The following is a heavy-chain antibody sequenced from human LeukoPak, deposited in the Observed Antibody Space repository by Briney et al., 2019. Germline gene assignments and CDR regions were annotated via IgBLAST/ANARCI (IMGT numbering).Heavy chain of an antibody. CDR2: IGSDATNQ. D-gene: IGHD4-11*01. CDR3: AKDAQRGFDYSNSLEH. CDR1: GFTLSHFA. V-gene: IGHV3-33*06. Sequence: GTSLRLSCERCGFTLSHFAEHGSPQARGEAREWGPVIGSDATNQYYADSVKCRVTISRDDFRKTVSLQMDGLRVEDTAVYYCAKDAQRGFDYSNSLEHWGQGSLVTVSS. J-gene: IGHJ5*02.